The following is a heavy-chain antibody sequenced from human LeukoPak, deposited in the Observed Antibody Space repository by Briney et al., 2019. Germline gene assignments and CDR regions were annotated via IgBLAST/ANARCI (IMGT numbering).Heavy chain of an antibody. CDR1: GYTFTGYS. D-gene: IGHD2-2*03. J-gene: IGHJ4*02. Sequence: ASVKVSCKASGYTFTGYSMHWVRQAPGQGLEWMGWINSNSGGTNYAQKFQGRVTMTRDTSISTVYMELSSLRPDDTAVYYCARSWLGEWICDHWGQGTLVTVSS. CDR3: ARSWLGEWICDH. CDR2: INSNSGGT. V-gene: IGHV1-2*02.